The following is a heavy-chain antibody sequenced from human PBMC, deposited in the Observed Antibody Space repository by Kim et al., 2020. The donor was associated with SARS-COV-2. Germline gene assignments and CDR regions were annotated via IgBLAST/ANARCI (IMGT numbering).Heavy chain of an antibody. D-gene: IGHD2-21*01. V-gene: IGHV5-51*04. CDR3: ARRNCGSFRCVKPCYYHGLDV. CDR1: EYSFSNYW. Sequence: GESLKISCKGSEYSFSNYWLAWVRQMPGKGLELMGIIYHADSDPNYSPSFQGQVTISADKPINTAYLHWSSLTASDTSIYYCARRNCGSFRCVKPCYYHGLDVWGKGTPVTVSS. CDR2: IYHADSDP. J-gene: IGHJ6*04.